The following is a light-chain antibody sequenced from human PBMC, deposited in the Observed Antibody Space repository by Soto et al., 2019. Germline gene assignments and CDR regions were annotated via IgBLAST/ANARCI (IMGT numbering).Light chain of an antibody. CDR1: QSVSSSY. Sequence: PGERVTLSCRASQSVSSSYLTWYQQKPGQAPRLLIYGASTRATSIPARFSVSGSGTDFTLTISSLQPEDFAVYYCQQDYNLPGTFGQGTKVEIK. CDR3: QQDYNLPGT. J-gene: IGKJ1*01. CDR2: GAS. V-gene: IGKV3D-7*01.